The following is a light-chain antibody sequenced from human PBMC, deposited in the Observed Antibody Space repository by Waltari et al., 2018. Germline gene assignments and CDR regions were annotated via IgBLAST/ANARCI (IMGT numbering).Light chain of an antibody. V-gene: IGKV6-21*02. CDR3: QQSYITTYT. J-gene: IGKJ2*01. CDR1: QSIGSS. CDR2: YAS. Sequence: EIVLTQSPDFQSVTPKEKVTITCRARQSIGSSLHWYQQKPDQSPKLLIKYASQSISGVPSRFSGSGSGTDFTLTINSLEAEDAATYYCQQSYITTYTFGQGTKLEIK.